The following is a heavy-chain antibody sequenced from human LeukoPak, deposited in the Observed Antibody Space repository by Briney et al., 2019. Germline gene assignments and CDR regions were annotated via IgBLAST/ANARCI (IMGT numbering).Heavy chain of an antibody. CDR2: IRHDESKT. D-gene: IGHD3-16*01. J-gene: IGHJ6*03. CDR3: AKPVIPSAYQGTYYMDV. CDR1: GLIFSSYG. Sequence: GGSLRLSCAASGLIFSSYGMHWVRQAPGEGLEWVAYIRHDESKTFYADSVKGRFTISRDNSKSTLYLQIHSLRAEDTALYYCAKPVIPSAYQGTYYMDVWGKGTTVTVSS. V-gene: IGHV3-30*02.